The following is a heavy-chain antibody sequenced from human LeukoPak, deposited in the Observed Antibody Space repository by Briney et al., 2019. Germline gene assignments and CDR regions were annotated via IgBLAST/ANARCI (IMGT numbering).Heavy chain of an antibody. V-gene: IGHV1-69*01. J-gene: IGHJ4*02. CDR1: GGTFSSYA. CDR2: IIPIFGTA. Sequence: SVNVSCKASGGTFSSYAISWVRQAPGQGLEWMGGIIPIFGTANYAQKFQGRVTITADESTSTAYMELSSLRSEDTAVYYCARVDQLGYCSGGSCPTYFDYWGQGTLVTVSS. D-gene: IGHD2-15*01. CDR3: ARVDQLGYCSGGSCPTYFDY.